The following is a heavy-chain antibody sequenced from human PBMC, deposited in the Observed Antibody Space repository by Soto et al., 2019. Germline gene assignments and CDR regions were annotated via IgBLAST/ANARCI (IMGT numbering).Heavy chain of an antibody. D-gene: IGHD3-3*01. CDR2: IKQDGSES. J-gene: IGHJ4*02. CDR1: GFTFSNYW. V-gene: IGHV3-7*01. CDR3: ARALDFWSGYLSD. Sequence: PGGSLRLSCAASGFTFSNYWMSWVRQAPGKGLEWVANIKQDGSESNYADSVKGRFTISRDNAENSLYLQMNSLRADDTAIYYCARALDFWSGYLSDWGQGTLVTVSS.